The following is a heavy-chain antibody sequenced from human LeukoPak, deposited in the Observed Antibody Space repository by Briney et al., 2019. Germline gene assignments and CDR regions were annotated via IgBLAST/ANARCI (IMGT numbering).Heavy chain of an antibody. V-gene: IGHV4-39*01. CDR1: GGSISSSSYY. Sequence: PSETLSLTCTVSGGSISSSSYYWGWIRQPPGKGLEWIGSIYYSGSTYYNPSLKSRVTISVDTSKSQFSLKLSSVTAADTAVYYCARLQYHWNYMDVWGKGTTVTVSS. J-gene: IGHJ6*03. CDR3: ARLQYHWNYMDV. CDR2: IYYSGST. D-gene: IGHD1-1*01.